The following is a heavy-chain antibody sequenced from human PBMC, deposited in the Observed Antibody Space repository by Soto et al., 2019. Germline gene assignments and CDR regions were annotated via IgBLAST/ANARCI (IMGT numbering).Heavy chain of an antibody. CDR1: GGSISSGGYY. CDR3: ARGIAAAGTFLEYDY. D-gene: IGHD6-13*01. J-gene: IGHJ4*02. CDR2: IYYSGST. V-gene: IGHV4-31*03. Sequence: QVQLQESGPGLVKPSQTLSLTCTVSGGSISSGGYYWSWIRQHPGKGLEWIGYIYYSGSTYYNPSLKSRVTMTVDTSKNQFSLKLSSVTAADTAVYYCARGIAAAGTFLEYDYWGQGTLVTVSS.